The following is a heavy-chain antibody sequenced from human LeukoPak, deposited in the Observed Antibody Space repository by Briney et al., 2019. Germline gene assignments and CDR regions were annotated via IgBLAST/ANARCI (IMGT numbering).Heavy chain of an antibody. V-gene: IGHV4-4*07. CDR1: GGSISNYH. CDR2: IHTSGST. D-gene: IGHD6-19*01. CDR3: ARRDISSGWSFDY. Sequence: SETLSLTCTVSGGSISNYHRSWIRQPAGKGLEWIGQIHTSGSTNYNPPLKSRVTMSIDTPENQLSLTIRSVTAADTAVYYCARRDISSGWSFDYWGQGTLVTVSS. J-gene: IGHJ4*02.